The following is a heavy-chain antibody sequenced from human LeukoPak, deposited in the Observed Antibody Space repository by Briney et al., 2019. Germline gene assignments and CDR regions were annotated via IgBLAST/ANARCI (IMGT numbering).Heavy chain of an antibody. CDR2: INSDGSST. V-gene: IGHV3-74*01. Sequence: PGGSLRLSCAASGFIFSSYWMHWARHAPGKGLVWVSRINSDGSSTNYADSVRGRFTISRDNAKNTLYLQMNSLRAEDTAVYYCFAASNSGSWDWGRGTLVTVSS. D-gene: IGHD5-12*01. CDR1: GFIFSSYW. CDR3: FAASNSGSWD. J-gene: IGHJ4*02.